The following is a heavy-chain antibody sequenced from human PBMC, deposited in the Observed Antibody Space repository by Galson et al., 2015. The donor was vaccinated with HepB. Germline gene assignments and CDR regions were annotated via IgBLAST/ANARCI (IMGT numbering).Heavy chain of an antibody. CDR3: ATSKLERLPHGMDV. J-gene: IGHJ6*02. CDR2: IIPILGIA. Sequence: SVKVSCKASGGTFSSYTISWVRQAPGQGLEWMGRIIPILGIANYAQKFQGRVTITADKSTSTAYMELSSLRSDDTAVYYCATSKLERLPHGMDVWGQGTTVTVSS. V-gene: IGHV1-69*02. CDR1: GGTFSSYT. D-gene: IGHD1-1*01.